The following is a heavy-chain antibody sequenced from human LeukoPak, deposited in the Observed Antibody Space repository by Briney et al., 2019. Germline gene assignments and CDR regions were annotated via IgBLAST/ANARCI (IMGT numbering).Heavy chain of an antibody. V-gene: IGHV4-59*08. CDR1: GDSFSGYY. CDR2: IYSSEVI. D-gene: IGHD4-17*01. Sequence: SETLSLTCSVSGDSFSGYYWGWIRQAPGKGLECLGYIYSSEVIAYNPSLKSRLTISIDTYRNQFSLTLTSVSAADTAVYFCARHMYGKGMAVWGKGTTVTVSS. J-gene: IGHJ6*04. CDR3: ARHMYGKGMAV.